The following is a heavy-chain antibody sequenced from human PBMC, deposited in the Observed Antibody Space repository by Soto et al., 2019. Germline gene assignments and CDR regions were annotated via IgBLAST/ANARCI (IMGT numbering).Heavy chain of an antibody. V-gene: IGHV4-61*01. Sequence: CETLSLTFTVSGGSVRSSNYYWSWIRQPPGKGLEWLGYIYYSGSASYNPSLKSRITVSVDTSKNQFSLKLSSVTAADTAVYYCARERTGDPTFFDYWGQGTLVTVSS. J-gene: IGHJ4*02. D-gene: IGHD1-1*01. CDR1: GGSVRSSNYY. CDR3: ARERTGDPTFFDY. CDR2: IYYSGSA.